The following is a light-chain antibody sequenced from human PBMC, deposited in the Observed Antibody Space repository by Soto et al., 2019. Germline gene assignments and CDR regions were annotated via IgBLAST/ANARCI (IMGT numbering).Light chain of an antibody. CDR1: QSISSW. CDR2: DAS. CDR3: QQYKNWPI. Sequence: DIQMTQSPSTLSASVGDRVTITCRVSQSISSWLAWYQQKPGKAPKLLIYDASSLEGGVPSRFSGSGSGTEFTLTISSLQSEDFAVYYCQQYKNWPIFGQGTRLEIK. J-gene: IGKJ5*01. V-gene: IGKV1-5*01.